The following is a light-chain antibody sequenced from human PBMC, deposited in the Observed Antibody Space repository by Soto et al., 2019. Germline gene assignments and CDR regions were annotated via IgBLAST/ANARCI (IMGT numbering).Light chain of an antibody. CDR3: QTYGV. Sequence: QLVLTQSPSASASLGASVKLTCTLSSGHSSYAIAWHQQQPEKGPRYLMKLNSDGSHSKGDGIPDRFSGSSSGAERYLTISSLQSEDEADYYCQTYGVFGGGTKVTVL. J-gene: IGLJ3*02. V-gene: IGLV4-69*01. CDR2: LNSDGSH. CDR1: SGHSSYA.